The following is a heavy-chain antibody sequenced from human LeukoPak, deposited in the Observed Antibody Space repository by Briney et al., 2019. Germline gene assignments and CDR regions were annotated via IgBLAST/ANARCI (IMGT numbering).Heavy chain of an antibody. CDR1: GFNRHSNP. CDR2: IYSGGST. V-gene: IGHV3-53*01. J-gene: IGHJ4*02. CDR3: ARGPAGYN. D-gene: IGHD1-1*01. Sequence: GFLRPPWAALGFNRHSNPIRWVRQGSGKGLEWVSVIYSGGSTDYADSVKGRFTISRDNSKNTLYLQMNSLRAEDTAVYHCARGPAGYNWGQGTLVTVSS.